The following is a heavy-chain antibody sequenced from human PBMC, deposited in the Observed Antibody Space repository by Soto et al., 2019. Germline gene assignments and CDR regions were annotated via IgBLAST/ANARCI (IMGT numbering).Heavy chain of an antibody. Sequence: ASVKVSCKASGYTFTSYAMHWVRQAPGQRLEWMGWINAGNGNTKYSQKFQGRVTITRDTSASTAYMELSSLRSEDTAVYYCARVVVVPAAIGGDYYYYYMDVWGKGTTVTVSS. CDR3: ARVVVVPAAIGGDYYYYYMDV. V-gene: IGHV1-3*01. CDR1: GYTFTSYA. J-gene: IGHJ6*03. D-gene: IGHD2-2*02. CDR2: INAGNGNT.